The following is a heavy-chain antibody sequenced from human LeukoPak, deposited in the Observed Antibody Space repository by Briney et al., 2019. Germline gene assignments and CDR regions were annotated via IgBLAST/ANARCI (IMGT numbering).Heavy chain of an antibody. V-gene: IGHV3-66*01. J-gene: IGHJ4*02. D-gene: IGHD2/OR15-2a*01. Sequence: GGSLRLSCTASGFSVTSNYMNWVRQAQGKGLEWVSLIYSDGSTYYADSVKGRFTISRDKSNNMLYLQMNNLRAEDTAMYYCARDPPAVLLGTYGWGQGALVTVSS. CDR1: GFSVTSNY. CDR3: ARDPPAVLLGTYG. CDR2: IYSDGST.